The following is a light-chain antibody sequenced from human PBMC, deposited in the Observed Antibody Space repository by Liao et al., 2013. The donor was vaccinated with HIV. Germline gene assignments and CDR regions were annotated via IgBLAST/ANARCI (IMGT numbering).Light chain of an antibody. Sequence: SYELTQPPSVSLSPGQTARITCSGDALPKQYAYWYQQKPGQAPVLVIYKDSERPSGIPERFSGSNSGNTATLTISGTQAMDEADYYCQAWDSSTGVFGGGTKLTVL. CDR2: KDS. CDR1: ALPKQY. J-gene: IGLJ3*02. V-gene: IGLV3-1*01. CDR3: QAWDSSTGV.